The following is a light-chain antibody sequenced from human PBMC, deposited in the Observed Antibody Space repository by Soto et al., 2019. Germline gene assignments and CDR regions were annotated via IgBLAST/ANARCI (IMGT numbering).Light chain of an antibody. Sequence: IVMTQSSDSLPVSLGGRGTIPCMSSQTVLYSCNNLNYLAWYQQKPGQPPKPLIYWASSLESGVHDRFSGSGSETDFTLTISNLQAEDVAVYYCQQYRFSPVTFGQGTKLEIK. J-gene: IGKJ2*01. CDR3: QQYRFSPVT. CDR1: QTVLYSCNNLNY. CDR2: WAS. V-gene: IGKV4-1*01.